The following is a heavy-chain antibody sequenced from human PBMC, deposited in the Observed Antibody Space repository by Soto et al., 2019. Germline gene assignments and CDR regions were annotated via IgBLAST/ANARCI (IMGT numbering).Heavy chain of an antibody. J-gene: IGHJ6*02. Sequence: PSQTLSLTCVVSGDTVSSNSVAWNWVRQSPSRGLEWLGRTYYRSRWYSDYAVSVRSRIDINADTSKNQVSLQLNSVTPEDTAVYYCARSEEDSDYYYYGMDVWGQGTTVTVSS. CDR1: GDTVSSNSVA. CDR2: TYYRSRWYS. CDR3: ARSEEDSDYYYYGMDV. D-gene: IGHD2-15*01. V-gene: IGHV6-1*01.